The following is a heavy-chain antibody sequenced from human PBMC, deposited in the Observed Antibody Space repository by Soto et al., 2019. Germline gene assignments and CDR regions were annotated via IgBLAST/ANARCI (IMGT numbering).Heavy chain of an antibody. D-gene: IGHD3-10*01. CDR2: IYYSGST. CDR3: ARALYGSGVLDV. Sequence: SETLSLTCTVSGGSVTSYYWSCIRQPPGKALEWIGTIYYSGSTTYDPSLKSRVTISVDTSKNQFSLKLGSVTAADTAVYFCARALYGSGVLDVWGQGTTVTVSS. V-gene: IGHV4-59*02. CDR1: GGSVTSYY. J-gene: IGHJ6*02.